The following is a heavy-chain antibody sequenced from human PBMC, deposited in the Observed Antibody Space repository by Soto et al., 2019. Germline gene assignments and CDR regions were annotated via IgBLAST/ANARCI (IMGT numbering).Heavy chain of an antibody. V-gene: IGHV1-3*01. J-gene: IGHJ4*02. Sequence: ASVKVSFKASGYTFTSYAMHWVRQAPGQRLEWMGWINAGNGNTKYSQKFQGRVTITRDTSASTAYMELSSLRSEDTAVYYCARRYDSSGYYYVALGFWGQGTLVTVSS. CDR2: INAGNGNT. D-gene: IGHD3-22*01. CDR1: GYTFTSYA. CDR3: ARRYDSSGYYYVALGF.